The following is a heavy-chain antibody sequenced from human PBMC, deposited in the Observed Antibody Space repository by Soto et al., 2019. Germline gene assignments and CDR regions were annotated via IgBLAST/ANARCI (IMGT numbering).Heavy chain of an antibody. CDR1: GGTFSSYX. V-gene: IGHV1-69*02. J-gene: IGHJ5*02. CDR2: IIPILGIA. CDR3: ARHYDYGDYWFDP. D-gene: IGHD4-17*01. Sequence: QVQLVQSGAEVKKPGSSVKVSCKASGGTFSSYXXXXXXXXXXXXLEWMGRIIPILGIANYAQKFQGRVTXXXXXXXXXXXXXXXXXXXXXXXXXXXARHYDYGDYWFDPWGQGTLVTVSS.